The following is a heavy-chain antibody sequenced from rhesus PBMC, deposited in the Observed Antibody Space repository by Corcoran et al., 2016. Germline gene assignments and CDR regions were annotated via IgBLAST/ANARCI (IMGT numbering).Heavy chain of an antibody. Sequence: EVQLVESGGGLVQPGGSLRLSCAASGFTFSSYGMSWVRQAPGKGLEWVSSISSASSYIYYADSVKGRFTISRDNAKNSLSLQMNSLRAEDTAVYYCTRGSSSYYFDYWGQGVLVTVSS. CDR2: ISSASSYI. V-gene: IGHV3S16*01. CDR1: GFTFSSYG. J-gene: IGHJ4*01. D-gene: IGHD6-43*01. CDR3: TRGSSSYYFDY.